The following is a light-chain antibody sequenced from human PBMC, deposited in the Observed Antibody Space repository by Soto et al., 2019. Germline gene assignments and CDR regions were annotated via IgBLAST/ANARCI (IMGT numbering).Light chain of an antibody. CDR2: AAS. J-gene: IGKJ5*01. V-gene: IGKV1-39*01. Sequence: DSQMTQSTSSLSASVGDRVTFPCRASQSISSYLNWYQQKPGKAPKLLIYAASSLQSGVPSRFSGSGSGTDFTLTISSLQPEDFATYYCQQSYSTPITFGQGTRLEI. CDR1: QSISSY. CDR3: QQSYSTPIT.